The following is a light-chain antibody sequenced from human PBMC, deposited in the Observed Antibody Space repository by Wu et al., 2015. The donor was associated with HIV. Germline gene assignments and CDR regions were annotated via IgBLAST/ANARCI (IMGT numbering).Light chain of an antibody. CDR1: QSVSSSY. CDR3: QQYGSSPFT. J-gene: IGKJ4*01. CDR2: GAS. Sequence: EIVLTQSPGILSLSPGERATLSCRASQSVSSSYLAWYQQKSGQAPRLLIYGASSRATGIPDRISGSGSGTDFTLTISRLEPEDFAVYYCQQYGSSPFTFGGGTKVEIK. V-gene: IGKV3-20*01.